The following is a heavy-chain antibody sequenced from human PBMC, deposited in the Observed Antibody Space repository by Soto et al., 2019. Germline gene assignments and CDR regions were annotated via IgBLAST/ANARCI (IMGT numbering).Heavy chain of an antibody. Sequence: SETLSLTCAVYGGSFSGYYWSWIRQPPGKGLEWIGEINHSGSTNYNPSLKSRVTISVDTSKNQFSLKLSSVTAADTAVYYCARAPVGYGDSYDYWGQGTLVTVSS. V-gene: IGHV4-34*01. CDR1: GGSFSGYY. CDR3: ARAPVGYGDSYDY. J-gene: IGHJ4*02. CDR2: INHSGST. D-gene: IGHD4-17*01.